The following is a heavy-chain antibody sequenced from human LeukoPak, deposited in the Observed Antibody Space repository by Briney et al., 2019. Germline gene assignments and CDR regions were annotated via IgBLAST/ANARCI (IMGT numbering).Heavy chain of an antibody. CDR2: IYPGDSDT. D-gene: IGHD3-9*01. J-gene: IGHJ4*02. Sequence: GESLKISCKGSGYSFTSYWIGWVRLMPGKGLEWMGIIYPGDSDTIYSPSFQGQVTISADKSISTAYLRWSSLKASDTAMYYDARHDVLRYFDWSGPFDYWGQGTLVTVSS. V-gene: IGHV5-51*01. CDR3: ARHDVLRYFDWSGPFDY. CDR1: GYSFTSYW.